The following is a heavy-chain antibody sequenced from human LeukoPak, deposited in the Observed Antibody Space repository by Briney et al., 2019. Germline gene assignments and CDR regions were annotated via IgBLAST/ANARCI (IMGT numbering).Heavy chain of an antibody. J-gene: IGHJ4*02. V-gene: IGHV3-21*05. CDR3: ARGRAGHYFDY. CDR1: GVTFSAFS. D-gene: IGHD6-19*01. Sequence: GGSLRLSCAASGVTFSAFSMSWVRQAPGKGLEWISYITTDGGFMSYADSLKGRFTISRDNAKNSLYLQMNTLRGEDTAVYYCARGRAGHYFDYWGQGTLVAVSS. CDR2: ITTDGGFM.